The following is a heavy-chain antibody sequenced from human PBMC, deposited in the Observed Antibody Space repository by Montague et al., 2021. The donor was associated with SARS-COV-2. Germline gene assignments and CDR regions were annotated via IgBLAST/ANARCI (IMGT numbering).Heavy chain of an antibody. Sequence: SETLSLTCTVSGGTISSYYWSWVRQPPGKGPEWIGEIYHSGSTNYNPSLKSRVTISVDKPKNQFSLKLSSATAADTAVYYCAREGLVVRGWFDPWGQGTLVTVSS. CDR1: GGTISSYY. D-gene: IGHD2-15*01. CDR2: IYHSGST. CDR3: AREGLVVRGWFDP. J-gene: IGHJ5*02. V-gene: IGHV4-4*02.